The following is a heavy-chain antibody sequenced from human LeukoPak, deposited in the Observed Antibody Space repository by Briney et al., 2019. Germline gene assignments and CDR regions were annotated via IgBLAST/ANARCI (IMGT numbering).Heavy chain of an antibody. Sequence: SETLSLTCTVSGGSISSYYWRWIRQPAGKGLEWVGRIYTSGSNNYNPSLKSRVTISVDKSKNQFSLKLSSVTAADTAVYYCARVRGGKIVVVITDWGQGTLVTVSA. J-gene: IGHJ4*02. D-gene: IGHD3-22*01. V-gene: IGHV4-4*07. CDR3: ARVRGGKIVVVITD. CDR2: IYTSGSN. CDR1: GGSISSYY.